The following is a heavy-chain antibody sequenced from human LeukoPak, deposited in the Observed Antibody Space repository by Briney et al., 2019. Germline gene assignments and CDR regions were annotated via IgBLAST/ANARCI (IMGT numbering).Heavy chain of an antibody. CDR2: IGPASDA. CDR3: ARRTKYSSSWYMGDAFDI. D-gene: IGHD6-13*01. CDR1: GFTFSSYD. Sequence: GGSLRLSCAASGFTFSSYDMHWVRQATGKGLEWVSGIGPASDAYYPGSVKGRFTTSRENGKNYLYLEMNSLRAGDTAVYYCARRTKYSSSWYMGDAFDIWGQGTMVTVSS. V-gene: IGHV3-13*01. J-gene: IGHJ3*02.